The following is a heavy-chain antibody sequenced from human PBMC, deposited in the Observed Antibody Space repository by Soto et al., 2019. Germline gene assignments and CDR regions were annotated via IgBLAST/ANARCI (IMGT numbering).Heavy chain of an antibody. Sequence: SETLSLTCAVYGGSFSGYYWSWIRQPPGKGLEWIGEINHSGSTNYNPSLKSRVTISVDTSKNQFSLKLSSVTAADTAVYYCARGGSTAVAGLGDYFEYWGQGTLVTVS. CDR2: INHSGST. CDR3: ARGGSTAVAGLGDYFEY. CDR1: GGSFSGYY. J-gene: IGHJ4*02. D-gene: IGHD6-19*01. V-gene: IGHV4-34*01.